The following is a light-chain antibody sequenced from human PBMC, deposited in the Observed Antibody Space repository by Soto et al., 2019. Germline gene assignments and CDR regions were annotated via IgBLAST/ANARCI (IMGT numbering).Light chain of an antibody. J-gene: IGLJ1*01. Sequence: QSALTQPTSVSGSPGQSITISCTGNHNDIGTYDYVSWYQQHPGRAPRLLIHGVTTRPSGISGRFSASKSGLTASLTISGLQPEDEDDYYCSSFTSNRIYVFGPGTKVT. V-gene: IGLV2-14*03. CDR3: SSFTSNRIYV. CDR2: GVT. CDR1: HNDIGTYDY.